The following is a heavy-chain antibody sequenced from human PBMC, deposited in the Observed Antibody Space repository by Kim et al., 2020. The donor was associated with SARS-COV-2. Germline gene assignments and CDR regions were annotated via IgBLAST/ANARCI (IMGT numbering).Heavy chain of an antibody. CDR1: GDSVSSDNAA. CDR3: AGGFGAYSRVRAFDI. J-gene: IGHJ3*02. V-gene: IGHV6-1*01. CDR2: TYYRSKWYT. Sequence: SQTLSLTCAISGDSVSSDNAAWNWIRQSPSRGLEWLGRTYYRSKWYTDYVVSVESRITVNPDTSKNQFSLQLNSVTPEDTAVYYCAGGFGAYSRVRAFDIWGQGTMVTVSS. D-gene: IGHD2-15*01.